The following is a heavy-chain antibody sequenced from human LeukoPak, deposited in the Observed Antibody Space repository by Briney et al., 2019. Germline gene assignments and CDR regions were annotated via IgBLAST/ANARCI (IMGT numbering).Heavy chain of an antibody. CDR1: GFTFSDAW. V-gene: IGHV3-15*01. D-gene: IGHD3-16*01. CDR3: TTGGHYFGA. Sequence: GGSLRLSCAASGFTFSDAWMSWVRQAPGQGLEWVGRIKNKAAGGTTDYAAPVKGRFTISRDDSKNTLDLKMNSLKTEDTAVYYCTTGGHYFGAWGQGTLVTVSS. J-gene: IGHJ4*02. CDR2: IKNKAAGGTT.